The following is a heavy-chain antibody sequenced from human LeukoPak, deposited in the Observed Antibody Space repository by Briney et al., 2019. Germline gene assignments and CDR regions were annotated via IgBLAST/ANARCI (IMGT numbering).Heavy chain of an antibody. CDR1: GGSFSGYY. CDR3: ARGYYYGSGSYYSP. V-gene: IGHV4-59*01. CDR2: IYYSGST. J-gene: IGHJ4*02. D-gene: IGHD3-10*01. Sequence: SETLSLTCAVYGGSFSGYYWSWIRQPPGKGLEWIGYIYYSGSTNYNPSLKSRVTISVDTSKNQFSLKLSSVTAADTAVYYCARGYYYGSGSYYSPWGQGTLVTVSS.